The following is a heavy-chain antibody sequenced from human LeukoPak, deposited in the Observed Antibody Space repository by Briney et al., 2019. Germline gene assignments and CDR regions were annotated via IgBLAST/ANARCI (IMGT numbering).Heavy chain of an antibody. CDR2: ISSSSSTI. D-gene: IGHD2-2*01. V-gene: IGHV3-48*01. Sequence: PGGSLRLSCAASGFTFSSYEMNWVRQAPGKGLEWVSYISSSSSTIHYADSVKGRFTISRDNAKNSLYLQMNSLRAEDTAVYYCASLSYPGDYWGQGTLVTVSS. J-gene: IGHJ4*02. CDR1: GFTFSSYE. CDR3: ASLSYPGDY.